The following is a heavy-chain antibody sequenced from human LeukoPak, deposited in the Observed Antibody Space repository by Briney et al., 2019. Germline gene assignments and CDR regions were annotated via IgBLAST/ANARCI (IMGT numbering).Heavy chain of an antibody. V-gene: IGHV1-2*02. CDR2: INPNSDGT. Sequence: GASVKVSCKASGYTFTCYYMHWVRQAPGQGLEWMGWINPNSDGTNYAQKFQGRVTMTRDTSISTAYMELSRLRSDDTAVYYCARESPGIAVAGTTGDWFDPWGQGTLVTVSS. CDR3: ARESPGIAVAGTTGDWFDP. CDR1: GYTFTCYY. J-gene: IGHJ5*02. D-gene: IGHD6-19*01.